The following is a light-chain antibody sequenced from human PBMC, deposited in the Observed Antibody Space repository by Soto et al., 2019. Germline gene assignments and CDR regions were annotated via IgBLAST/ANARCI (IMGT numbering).Light chain of an antibody. V-gene: IGKV3-15*01. Sequence: EIVLTQSPATLSLSPGERATVSCRSSQSVATNLAWYQQKPGQPPRLLIYGASTRATGIPARFSGSGSGTEFTLTISSLQSEDFAVYYCQQYNNWPPITFGQGTRLEI. J-gene: IGKJ5*01. CDR1: QSVATN. CDR2: GAS. CDR3: QQYNNWPPIT.